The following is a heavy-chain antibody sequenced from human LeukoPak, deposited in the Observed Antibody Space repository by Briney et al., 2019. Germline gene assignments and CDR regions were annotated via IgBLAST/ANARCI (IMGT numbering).Heavy chain of an antibody. D-gene: IGHD3-22*01. CDR3: ARERNDSSGYYSTYYFDY. V-gene: IGHV1-3*01. CDR2: INAGNGNT. Sequence: ASVKVSCKASGYTFTSYAMHWVRQAPGQRLEWMGWINAGNGNTKYSQKFQGRVTITRDTSASTAYMELSSLRSEDTAVYYCARERNDSSGYYSTYYFDYWGQGTLVTVSS. J-gene: IGHJ4*02. CDR1: GYTFTSYA.